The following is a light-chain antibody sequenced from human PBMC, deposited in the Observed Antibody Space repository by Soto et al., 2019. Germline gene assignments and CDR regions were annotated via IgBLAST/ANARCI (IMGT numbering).Light chain of an antibody. CDR2: DVN. J-gene: IGLJ1*01. CDR3: CSYPDTYTNL. CDR1: SGDVGAYNY. V-gene: IGLV2-11*01. Sequence: QSALTQPRSVSGSPGQSVTIYCTGTSGDVGAYNYISWYQQHPGKAPKFLIYDVNKRPSGVPDRFFGSKSGNTASLTISGLQPEAEADYYCCSYPDTYTNLFGPGTKVTVL.